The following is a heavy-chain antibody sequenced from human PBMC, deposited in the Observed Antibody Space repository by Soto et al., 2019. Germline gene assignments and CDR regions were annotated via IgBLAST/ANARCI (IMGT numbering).Heavy chain of an antibody. CDR1: GGSISSGGYS. Sequence: QLQLQESGSGLVKPSQTLSLTCAVSGGSISSGGYSWSWIRQPPGKGLEWIGYIYHSGSTYYNPSLKSRVTISVDRCKNQFSLKLSAVTAADTAVYYCARVGSIAAADDAFDIWGQGTMVTVSS. J-gene: IGHJ3*02. CDR3: ARVGSIAAADDAFDI. V-gene: IGHV4-30-2*01. CDR2: IYHSGST. D-gene: IGHD6-13*01.